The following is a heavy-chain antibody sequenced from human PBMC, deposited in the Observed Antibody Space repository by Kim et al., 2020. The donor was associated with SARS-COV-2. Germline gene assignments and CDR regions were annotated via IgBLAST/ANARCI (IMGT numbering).Heavy chain of an antibody. J-gene: IGHJ4*02. CDR3: ARFLTLRGYSYSDY. Sequence: GGSLRLSCAASGFTFSTYSMNWVRQAPGKGLEWVSSISSSSSYIYYADSVKGRFTISRDNAKNSLYLQMNSLRAEDTAVYYCARFLTLRGYSYSDYWGQGTLVTVSS. D-gene: IGHD5-18*01. CDR1: GFTFSTYS. V-gene: IGHV3-21*01. CDR2: ISSSSSYI.